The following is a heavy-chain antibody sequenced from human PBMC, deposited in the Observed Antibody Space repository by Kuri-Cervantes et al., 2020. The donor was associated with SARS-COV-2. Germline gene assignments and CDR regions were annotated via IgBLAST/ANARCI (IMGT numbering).Heavy chain of an antibody. CDR3: ARKGADY. V-gene: IGHV3-21*01. J-gene: IGHJ4*02. CDR1: GFTFSSYS. Sequence: GESLKISCAASGFTFSSYSMNWVRQAPGKGLEWVSSISSSSYIYYADSVKGRFTISRDNAKNSLYLQMNSLRAEDTAVYYCARKGADYWGQGTLVTVSS. CDR2: ISSSSYI. D-gene: IGHD3-16*01.